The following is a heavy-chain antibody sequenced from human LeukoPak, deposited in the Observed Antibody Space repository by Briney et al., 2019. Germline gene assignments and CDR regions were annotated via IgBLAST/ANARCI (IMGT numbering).Heavy chain of an antibody. J-gene: IGHJ4*02. V-gene: IGHV4-59*01. CDR1: GGSISSYY. CDR2: IYYSGST. Sequence: PSETLSHTCTVSGGSISSYYWSWIRQPPGKGLEWIGYIYYSGSTNYNPSLKSRVTISVDTSKNQFSLKLSSVTAADTAVYYCAKGNKLYYYDSSGYYQYFDYWGQGTLVTVSS. CDR3: AKGNKLYYYDSSGYYQYFDY. D-gene: IGHD3-22*01.